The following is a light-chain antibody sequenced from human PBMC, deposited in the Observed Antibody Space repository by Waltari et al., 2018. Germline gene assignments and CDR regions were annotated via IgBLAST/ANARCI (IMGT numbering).Light chain of an antibody. CDR2: GAS. Sequence: EIVMTQSRATLHVSPGERATLSCRASQSVSSNLAWYQQKPGQAPRLLIYGASTRATGIPARFSGSGSGTEFTLTISSLQSEDFAVYYCQQYNNLWTFGQGTKVEIK. V-gene: IGKV3-15*01. CDR3: QQYNNLWT. CDR1: QSVSSN. J-gene: IGKJ1*01.